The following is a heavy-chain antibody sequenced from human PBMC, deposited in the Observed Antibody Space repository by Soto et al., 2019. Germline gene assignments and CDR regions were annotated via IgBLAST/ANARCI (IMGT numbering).Heavy chain of an antibody. V-gene: IGHV3-30*03. CDR3: ALNTARYFDWLGMDV. CDR1: GFTFSSYG. Sequence: GGSLRLSCAASGFTFSSYGMHWVRQAPGKGLEWVAVISYDGSNKYYADSVKGRFTISRDNSKNTLYLQMNSLRAEDTAVYYCALNTARYFDWLGMDVWGQGTTVTVSS. D-gene: IGHD3-9*01. CDR2: ISYDGSNK. J-gene: IGHJ6*02.